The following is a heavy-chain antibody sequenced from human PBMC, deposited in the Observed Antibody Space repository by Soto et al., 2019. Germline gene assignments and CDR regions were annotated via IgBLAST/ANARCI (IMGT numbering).Heavy chain of an antibody. J-gene: IGHJ4*02. D-gene: IGHD3-9*01. CDR1: GGSVSSGSYY. Sequence: SETLSLTCTVSGGSVSSGSYYWSWIRQPPGKGLEWIGYIYYSGSTNYNPSLKSRVNISVATSKNQFSLKLSSVTAADTAVYYCARGYDILSYWGQGSLVTVSS. CDR3: ARGYDILSY. CDR2: IYYSGST. V-gene: IGHV4-61*01.